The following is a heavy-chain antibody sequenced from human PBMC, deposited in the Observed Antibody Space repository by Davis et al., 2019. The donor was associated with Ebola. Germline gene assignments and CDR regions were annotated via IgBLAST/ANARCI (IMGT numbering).Heavy chain of an antibody. D-gene: IGHD4-11*01. J-gene: IGHJ6*02. CDR1: GNSFISSA. CDR3: AISDYSTPSYFIFMHV. V-gene: IGHV1-69*04. CDR2: IIPIIGIS. Sequence: SVKVSCKASGNSFISSAVNWVRQAPGQRLEWMGRIIPIIGISDYAQNFQGRVVMTADQSTNTAYMELSSLKSEDTAVYYCAISDYSTPSYFIFMHVWGQGTTVTVSS.